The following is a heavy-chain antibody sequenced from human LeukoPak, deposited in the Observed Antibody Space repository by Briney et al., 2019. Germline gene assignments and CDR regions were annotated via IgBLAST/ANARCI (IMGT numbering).Heavy chain of an antibody. CDR3: ARDLVWFGEPKGYYNYMDV. D-gene: IGHD3-10*01. Sequence: GGSLRLSCVASGFTFTGHSVHWVRQAPGKGLEWVAVVAHDEKTIFYADSLKGRFTISRDNAKNSLYLQMNTLRAEDTAVYYCARDLVWFGEPKGYYNYMDVWGKGTTVTVSS. V-gene: IGHV3-30*04. CDR2: VAHDEKTI. CDR1: GFTFTGHS. J-gene: IGHJ6*03.